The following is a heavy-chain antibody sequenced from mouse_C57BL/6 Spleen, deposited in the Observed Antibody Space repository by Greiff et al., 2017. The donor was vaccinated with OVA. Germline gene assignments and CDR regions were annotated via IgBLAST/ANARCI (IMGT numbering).Heavy chain of an antibody. Sequence: QVQLQQPGAELVRPGSSVKLSCKASGYTFTSYWMHWVKQRPIQGLEWIGNIDPSDSETHYNQKFKDKATLTVDKSSSPAYMQLSSPTSEDSVVYYAAKEGSYDGSFDYWGQGTTLTVSA. CDR3: AKEGSYDGSFDY. CDR2: IDPSDSET. D-gene: IGHD2-3*01. V-gene: IGHV1-52*01. CDR1: GYTFTSYW. J-gene: IGHJ2*01.